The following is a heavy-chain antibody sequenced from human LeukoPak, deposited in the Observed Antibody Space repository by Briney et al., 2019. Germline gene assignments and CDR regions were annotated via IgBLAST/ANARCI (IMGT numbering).Heavy chain of an antibody. CDR2: IIPIFGTA. CDR1: GGTFISYA. CDR3: ARVGASSPYCSGGSCYGMDV. J-gene: IGHJ6*02. D-gene: IGHD2-15*01. Sequence: ASVKVSCKASGGTFISYAISWVRQAPGQGLEWMGGIIPIFGTANYAQKFQGRVTITADESTSTAYMELSSLRSEDTAVCYCARVGASSPYCSGGSCYGMDVWGQGTTVTVSS. V-gene: IGHV1-69*13.